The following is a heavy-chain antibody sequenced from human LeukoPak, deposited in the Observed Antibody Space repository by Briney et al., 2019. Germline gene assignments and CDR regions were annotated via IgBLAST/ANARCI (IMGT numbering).Heavy chain of an antibody. CDR1: GGSISSGGYY. Sequence: SETLSPTCTVSGGSISSGGYYWSWIRQPPGKGLEWIGYIYHSGSTYYNPSLKSRVTISVDRSKNQFSLKLSSVTAADTAVYYCARGQQWLTRLDYWGQGTLVTVSS. V-gene: IGHV4-30-2*01. D-gene: IGHD6-19*01. CDR2: IYHSGST. J-gene: IGHJ4*02. CDR3: ARGQQWLTRLDY.